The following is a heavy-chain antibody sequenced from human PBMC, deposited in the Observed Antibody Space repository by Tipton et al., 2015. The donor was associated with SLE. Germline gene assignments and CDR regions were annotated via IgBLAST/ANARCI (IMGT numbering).Heavy chain of an antibody. CDR2: INHSGST. Sequence: LRLSCAVYGGSFSGYYWSWIRQSPGKGLEWIGDINHSGSTTYNPSFRGRVTMSVDTSKIQFSLRLNSVTAADTAIYYCARAEYSAYDVPQFDLWGQGALVTVSS. CDR3: ARAEYSAYDVPQFDL. V-gene: IGHV4-34*01. D-gene: IGHD5-12*01. CDR1: GGSFSGYY. J-gene: IGHJ4*02.